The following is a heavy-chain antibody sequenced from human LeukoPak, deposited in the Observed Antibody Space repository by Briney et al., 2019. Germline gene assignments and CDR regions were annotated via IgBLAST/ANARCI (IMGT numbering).Heavy chain of an antibody. CDR3: ARSFYDSSGYANFDY. J-gene: IGHJ4*02. CDR1: GYTFSTYS. CDR2: ISSGSSYI. V-gene: IGHV3-21*06. Sequence: PGGSLRLSCAVSGYTFSTYSMNWVRQAPGTGLEWVSFISSGSSYIYYADSVKGRFTISRDNAKNSLYLQMNSLRADDTAVYFCARSFYDSSGYANFDYWGQGALVTVSS. D-gene: IGHD3-22*01.